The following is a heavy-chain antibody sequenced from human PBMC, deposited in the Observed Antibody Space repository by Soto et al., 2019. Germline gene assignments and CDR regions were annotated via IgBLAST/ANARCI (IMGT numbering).Heavy chain of an antibody. D-gene: IGHD6-13*01. V-gene: IGHV3-23*01. Sequence: GGSLRLSCAASGFTFNNYAMSWVRQAPGKGLEWVSGISGSGGSTYYADSVKGRFTISRDNSKNTLYVQMNSLRAEDTAVYYCANSIVASGRSYYYYGMDVWGQGTTVTVSS. CDR3: ANSIVASGRSYYYYGMDV. J-gene: IGHJ6*02. CDR1: GFTFNNYA. CDR2: ISGSGGST.